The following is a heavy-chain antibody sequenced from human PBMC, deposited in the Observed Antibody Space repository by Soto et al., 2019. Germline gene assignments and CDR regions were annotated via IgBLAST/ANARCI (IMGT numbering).Heavy chain of an antibody. CDR3: ARDGAGHDAFDI. J-gene: IGHJ3*02. V-gene: IGHV3-33*01. Sequence: QVQLVESGGGVVQPGRSLRLSCAASGFTFSSYGMHWVRQAPGKGLEWVAVIWYDGSNKYYADSVKGRFTISRDNSKNTLYLQMNSLRAVDTAVYYCARDGAGHDAFDIWGQGTMVTVSS. CDR2: IWYDGSNK. D-gene: IGHD6-13*01. CDR1: GFTFSSYG.